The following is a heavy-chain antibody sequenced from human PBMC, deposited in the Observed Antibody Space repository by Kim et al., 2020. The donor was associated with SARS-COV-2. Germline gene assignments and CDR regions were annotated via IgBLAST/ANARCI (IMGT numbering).Heavy chain of an antibody. Sequence: GGSLRLSCAASGFTFSSYSMNWVRQAPGKGLEWVSSISTSSSYIYYADSVKGRFTISRDNAKRLLYLQMNSLRAEDTAVYYCARLFGGTLLVGASCYCGAGTLGTLSS. CDR1: GFTFSSYS. D-gene: IGHD1-26*01. J-gene: IGHJ4*02. CDR3: ARLFGGTLLVGASCY. V-gene: IGHV3-21*01. CDR2: ISTSSSYI.